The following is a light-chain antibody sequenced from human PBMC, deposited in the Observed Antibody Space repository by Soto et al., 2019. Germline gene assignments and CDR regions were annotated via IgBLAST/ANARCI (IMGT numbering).Light chain of an antibody. J-gene: IGLJ3*02. Sequence: QSVLTQPPSVSAAPGQKVTISCSGSRPNIGNNYVSWYQHLPGTAPRLLIYDTDMRPSGIPDRFSGSKSGTSATLGINGLQTGDEAFYYCGTWDDSLSAGVFGGGTKVTVL. V-gene: IGLV1-51*01. CDR1: RPNIGNNY. CDR2: DTD. CDR3: GTWDDSLSAGV.